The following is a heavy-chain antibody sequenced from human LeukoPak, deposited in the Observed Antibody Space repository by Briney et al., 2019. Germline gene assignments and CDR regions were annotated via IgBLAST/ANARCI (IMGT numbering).Heavy chain of an antibody. CDR3: AAVLRSGAFDI. CDR2: IYYSGST. CDR1: GGSISSYY. J-gene: IGHJ3*02. Sequence: SETLSLTCTVSGGSISSYYWSWIRQPPGKGLEWIGYIYYSGSTNYNPSLKSRVTISVYTSKNQFSLKLSSVTAADTAVYYCAAVLRSGAFDIWGQGTMVTVSS. V-gene: IGHV4-59*01. D-gene: IGHD2/OR15-2a*01.